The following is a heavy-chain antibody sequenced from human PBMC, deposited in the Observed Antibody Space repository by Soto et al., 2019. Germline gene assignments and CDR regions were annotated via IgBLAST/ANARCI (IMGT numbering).Heavy chain of an antibody. J-gene: IGHJ5*02. V-gene: IGHV5-51*01. CDR3: ATRAEYYDFWSGYYGA. CDR1: GYSFSASW. Sequence: GELLRLSCQGSGYSFSASWSGWVRRLSGQGLGWMGTIYPSDSETRYSPSFQGQVIISADKSTSTAYLQWRSLKASDTAMYYCATRAEYYDFWSGYYGAWGQGARVTVSS. CDR2: IYPSDSET. D-gene: IGHD3-3*01.